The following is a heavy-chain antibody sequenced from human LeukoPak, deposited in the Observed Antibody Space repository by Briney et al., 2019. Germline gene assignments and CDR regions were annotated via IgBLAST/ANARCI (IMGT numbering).Heavy chain of an antibody. Sequence: GESLKISCMGSGYSFTSYWIGWVRQMPGQGLEWMGIIYPGDSDTRYSPSFQGQVTISADKSISTAYLQWSSLKASDTAMYYCARPYCSGGSCYGRDWFDPWGQGTLVTVSS. CDR3: ARPYCSGGSCYGRDWFDP. V-gene: IGHV5-51*01. CDR1: GYSFTSYW. J-gene: IGHJ5*02. CDR2: IYPGDSDT. D-gene: IGHD2-15*01.